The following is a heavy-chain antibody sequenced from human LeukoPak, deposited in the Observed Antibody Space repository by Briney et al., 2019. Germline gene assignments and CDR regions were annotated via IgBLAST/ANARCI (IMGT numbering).Heavy chain of an antibody. CDR1: GGSFSGYY. V-gene: IGHV4-34*01. CDR2: INHSGST. D-gene: IGHD6-13*01. J-gene: IGHJ4*02. Sequence: SETLSLTCAVYGGSFSGYYWSWIRQPPGKGLEWIGEINHSGSTNYNPSLKSRVTISVDKSKNQFPLKLSSVTAADTAVYYCANLDIIAAAAPYWGQGTLVTVSS. CDR3: ANLDIIAAAAPY.